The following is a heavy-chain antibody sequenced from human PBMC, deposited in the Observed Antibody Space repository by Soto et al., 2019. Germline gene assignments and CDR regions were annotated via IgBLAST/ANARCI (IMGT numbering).Heavy chain of an antibody. V-gene: IGHV3-48*02. CDR2: ISSSGDNI. CDR1: GFIFSDQS. CDR3: ARLPKGSLVTA. Sequence: PXESLSLSCVGSGFIFSDQSMNWVRRAPGKGLQWVSYISSSGDNIHYADSVKGRFTVSRDNAKNTLFLRMNSLRDDDTAMYYCARLPKGSLVTAWGQGTLVTVSS. D-gene: IGHD2-21*02. J-gene: IGHJ4*02.